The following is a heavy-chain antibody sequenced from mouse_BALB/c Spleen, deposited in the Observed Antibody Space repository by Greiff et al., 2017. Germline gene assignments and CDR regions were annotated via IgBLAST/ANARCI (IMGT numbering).Heavy chain of an antibody. CDR1: GFTFSSYT. CDR3: TRDGRLYAMDY. Sequence: EVQGVESGGGLVKPGGSLKLSCAASGFTFSSYTMPWVRQTPEKRLEWVATISSGGSYTYYPDIVKGRFTISRDNAKNTLYLQMSSLKSEDTAMYYCTRDGRLYAMDYWGQGTSVTVSS. D-gene: IGHD1-2*01. J-gene: IGHJ4*01. CDR2: ISSGGSYT. V-gene: IGHV5-6-4*01.